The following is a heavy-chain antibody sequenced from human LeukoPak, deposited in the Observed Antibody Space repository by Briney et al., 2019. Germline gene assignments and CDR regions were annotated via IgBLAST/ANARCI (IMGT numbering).Heavy chain of an antibody. CDR1: GFTFSKYW. Sequence: PGGSLRLSCAASGFTFSKYWMLWVRQAPGKGLESVSRINTDGTVTTYADSVKGRFTASRDNADNTMFLQRNSVRDEDTAVYYCATKQWLAPPPDSWGQGTPVTVSS. J-gene: IGHJ4*02. V-gene: IGHV3-74*01. CDR2: INTDGTVT. D-gene: IGHD6-19*01. CDR3: ATKQWLAPPPDS.